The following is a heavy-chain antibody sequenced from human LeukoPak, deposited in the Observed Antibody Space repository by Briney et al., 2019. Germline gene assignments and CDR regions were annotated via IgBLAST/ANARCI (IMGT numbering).Heavy chain of an antibody. CDR3: ARTRYYYNSRSYGAPYYFDY. CDR1: GGSISSNSYY. Sequence: SETLSLTCAVSGGSISSNSYYWGWIRQPPGKGLEWIGSIYYSGSTHYNPSLKSRVTISVDTSKNQFSLKLSSVTAADTAVYYCARTRYYYNSRSYGAPYYFDYWGQGTLVTVSS. D-gene: IGHD3-10*01. CDR2: IYYSGST. J-gene: IGHJ4*02. V-gene: IGHV4-39*01.